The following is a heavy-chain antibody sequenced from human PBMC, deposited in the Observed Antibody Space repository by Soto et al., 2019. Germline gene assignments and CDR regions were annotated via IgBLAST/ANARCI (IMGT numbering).Heavy chain of an antibody. CDR1: GGSISSSSYY. D-gene: IGHD4-17*01. CDR2: IYYSGST. J-gene: IGHJ5*02. Sequence: SETLSLTCTVSGGSISSSSYYWGWIRQPPGKGLEWIGSIYYSGSTYYNPSLKSRVTISVDTSKNQFSLKLSSVTAADTAVYYCAAALYGLNWFDPWGQGTLVTVSS. V-gene: IGHV4-39*01. CDR3: AAALYGLNWFDP.